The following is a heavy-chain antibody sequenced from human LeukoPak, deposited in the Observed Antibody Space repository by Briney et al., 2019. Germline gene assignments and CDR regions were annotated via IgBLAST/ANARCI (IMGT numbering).Heavy chain of an antibody. CDR3: ARDSINDFWSGYYSYYFDY. CDR1: GYTFTSYY. J-gene: IGHJ4*02. Sequence: ASVKVSCKASGYTFTSYYMHWVRQAPEQGLEWMGIINPSGGSTSYAQKFQGRVTMTRDTSTSTVYMELSSLRSEDTAVYYCARDSINDFWSGYYSYYFDYWGQGTLVTVSS. V-gene: IGHV1-46*01. D-gene: IGHD3-3*01. CDR2: INPSGGST.